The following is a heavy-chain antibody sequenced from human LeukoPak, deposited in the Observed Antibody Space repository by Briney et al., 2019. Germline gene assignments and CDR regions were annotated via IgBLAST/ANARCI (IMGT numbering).Heavy chain of an antibody. J-gene: IGHJ4*02. V-gene: IGHV3-7*01. CDR2: IKEDGSEI. Sequence: GGSLRLSCAASGFTFSDHYMDWLRQAPGKGLEWVANIKEDGSEINYVDSVKGRFSISRDNAKTSVYLQMNSLKVEDTAFYYCARSKAGGYWGQGTLVTVSS. CDR1: GFTFSDHY. CDR3: ARSKAGGY. D-gene: IGHD3-10*01.